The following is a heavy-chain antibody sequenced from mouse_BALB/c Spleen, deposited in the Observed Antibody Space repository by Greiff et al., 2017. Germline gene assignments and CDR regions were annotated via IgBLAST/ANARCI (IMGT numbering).Heavy chain of an antibody. Sequence: VKLVESGPGLVAPSQSLSITCTVSGFSLTGYGVNWVRQPPGKGLEWLGMIWGDGSTDYNSALKSRLSISKDNSKSQVFLKMNSLQTDDTARYYCARDHYYGSSYYAMDYWGQGTSVTVSS. CDR3: ARDHYYGSSYYAMDY. CDR2: IWGDGST. D-gene: IGHD1-1*01. J-gene: IGHJ4*01. V-gene: IGHV2-6-7*01. CDR1: GFSLTGYG.